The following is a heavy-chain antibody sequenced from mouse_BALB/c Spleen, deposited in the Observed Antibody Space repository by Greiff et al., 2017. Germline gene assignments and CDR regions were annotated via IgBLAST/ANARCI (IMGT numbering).Heavy chain of an antibody. CDR2: INPSTGYT. CDR3: ARWDYDYDGGFAD. CDR1: GYTFTSYW. V-gene: IGHV1-7*01. Sequence: QVQLKQSGAELAKPGASVKMSCKASGYTFTSYWMHWVKQRPGQGLEWIGYINPSTGYTEYNQKFKDKATLTADKSSSTAYMQLSSLTSEDSAVYYCARWDYDYDGGFADWGQGTLVTVSA. J-gene: IGHJ3*01. D-gene: IGHD2-4*01.